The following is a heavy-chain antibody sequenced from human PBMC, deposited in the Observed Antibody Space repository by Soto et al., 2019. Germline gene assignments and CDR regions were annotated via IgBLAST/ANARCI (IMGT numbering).Heavy chain of an antibody. CDR3: ARQGSY. Sequence: ASETLSLTCNVSCVSIIDTSYYWGWIRQPPGKGLEWIGTIYFNGNTFYNPSLKSRLTISVDTSKNQISLRLTSVTAADTAVYYCARQGSYWGHGTLVTLSS. V-gene: IGHV4-39*01. CDR1: CVSIIDTSYY. J-gene: IGHJ4*01. CDR2: IYFNGNT.